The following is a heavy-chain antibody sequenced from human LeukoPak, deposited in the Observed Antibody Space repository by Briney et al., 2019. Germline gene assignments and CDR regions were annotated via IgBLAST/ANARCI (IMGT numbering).Heavy chain of an antibody. Sequence: PSQTLSLTCTVSGGSISSGDYYWSWIRQPPGKGLEWIGYIYYSGSTYYNPSLKSRVTISVDTSKNQFSLKLSSVTAADTAVYYCARVVWFGELFLIDYWGQGTLVTVSP. D-gene: IGHD3-10*01. CDR1: GGSISSGDYY. V-gene: IGHV4-30-4*01. CDR3: ARVVWFGELFLIDY. CDR2: IYYSGST. J-gene: IGHJ4*02.